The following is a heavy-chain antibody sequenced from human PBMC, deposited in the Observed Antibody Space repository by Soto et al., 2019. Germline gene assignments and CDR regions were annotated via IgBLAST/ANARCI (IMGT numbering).Heavy chain of an antibody. CDR1: GYTFTGYY. V-gene: IGHV1-8*02. D-gene: IGHD1-26*01. CDR2: MNPNNGNT. CDR3: ARGDYSVGADFDY. Sequence: GASVKVSCKASGYTFTGYYMHWVRQAPGQGLEWMGWMNPNNGNTSYAQKLQGRVTMTRNTSISTAYMELSSLRSEDTAVYYCARGDYSVGADFDYWGQGTLVTVSS. J-gene: IGHJ4*02.